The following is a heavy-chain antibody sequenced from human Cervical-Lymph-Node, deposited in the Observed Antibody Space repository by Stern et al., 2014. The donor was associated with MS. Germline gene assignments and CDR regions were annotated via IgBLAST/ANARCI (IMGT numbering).Heavy chain of an antibody. CDR2: INHSGST. CDR1: GGSFSGYY. Sequence: QVQLQQWGAGLLKPSETLSLTCAVYGGSFSGYYWSWIRQPPGKGLEWIGEINHSGSTNYNPSLKSRVTISVDTSKNQFSLKLSSVTAADTAVYYCASGRNQLLVYWGQGTLVTVSS. V-gene: IGHV4-34*01. CDR3: ASGRNQLLVY. J-gene: IGHJ4*02. D-gene: IGHD2-2*01.